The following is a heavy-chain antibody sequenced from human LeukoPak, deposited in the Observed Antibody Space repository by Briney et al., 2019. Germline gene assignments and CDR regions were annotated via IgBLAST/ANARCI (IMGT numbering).Heavy chain of an antibody. CDR1: GFTFSSYA. CDR2: ISSSGSYI. Sequence: GGSLRLSCAASGFTFSSYAMSWVRQAPGKGLEWVSSISSSGSYIYYADSVKGRFTSSRDNAKNSLYLQMNSLRAEDTAVYYCATPAAGTIWSLAFDIWGQGTMVTVSS. CDR3: ATPAAGTIWSLAFDI. V-gene: IGHV3-21*01. D-gene: IGHD6-13*01. J-gene: IGHJ3*02.